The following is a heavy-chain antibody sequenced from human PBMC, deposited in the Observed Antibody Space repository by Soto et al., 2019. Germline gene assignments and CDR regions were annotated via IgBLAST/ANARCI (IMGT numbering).Heavy chain of an antibody. CDR1: AFTFNNYA. CDR3: AKSRYSDSSGDFYDY. Sequence: GGSLRLSCAASAFTFNNYAISWVRQAPWKGLEWVSGIGGSGRTTYYADSVKGRFTISRDNSNNKLFLQMNSLRAEDTAVYYCAKSRYSDSSGDFYDYSGQGTLVTVSS. CDR2: IGGSGRTT. J-gene: IGHJ4*02. V-gene: IGHV3-23*01. D-gene: IGHD3-22*01.